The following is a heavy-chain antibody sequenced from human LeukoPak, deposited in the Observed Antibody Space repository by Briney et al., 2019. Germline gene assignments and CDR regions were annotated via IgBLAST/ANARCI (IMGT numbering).Heavy chain of an antibody. Sequence: ASVKVSCKASGYTFTSYYMHWVRQAPGQGLEWMEIINPSGGSTSYAQKFQGRVTMTRDTSTSTVYMELSSLRSEDTAVYYCASLPIMITFGGVIVRDYWGQGTLVTVSS. V-gene: IGHV1-46*01. D-gene: IGHD3-16*02. CDR3: ASLPIMITFGGVIVRDY. J-gene: IGHJ4*02. CDR2: INPSGGST. CDR1: GYTFTSYY.